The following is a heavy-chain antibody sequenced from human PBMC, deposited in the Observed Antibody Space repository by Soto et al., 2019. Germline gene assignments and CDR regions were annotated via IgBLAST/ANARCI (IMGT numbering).Heavy chain of an antibody. V-gene: IGHV3-33*01. CDR2: IWYDGSNK. CDR1: GFTFSSYG. J-gene: IGHJ3*02. Sequence: QVQLVESGGGVVQPGRSLRLSCAASGFTFSSYGMHWVRQAPGKGLEWVAVIWYDGSNKYYADSVKGRFTISRDNSKNPLYLQMSSLRAEDTAVYYCARPYRHKVHDAFDIWGQGTMVTVSS. CDR3: ARPYRHKVHDAFDI. D-gene: IGHD2-2*02.